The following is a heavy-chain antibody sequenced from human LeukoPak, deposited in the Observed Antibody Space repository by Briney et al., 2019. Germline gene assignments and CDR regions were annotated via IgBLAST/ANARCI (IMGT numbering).Heavy chain of an antibody. V-gene: IGHV4-31*03. CDR2: IYYSGST. CDR3: ARESFIAAAVQAFDI. D-gene: IGHD6-13*01. J-gene: IGHJ3*02. CDR1: GGSISSGGYY. Sequence: SETLSLTCTVSGGSISSGGYYWSWIRQHPGKGLEWIGYIYYSGSTYYNPSLKSRVTMSVDTSKNQFSLKLSSVTAADTAVYYCARESFIAAAVQAFDIWGQGTMVTVSS.